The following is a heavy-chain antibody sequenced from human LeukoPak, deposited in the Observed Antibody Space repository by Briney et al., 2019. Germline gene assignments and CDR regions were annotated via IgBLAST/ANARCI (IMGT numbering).Heavy chain of an antibody. CDR1: GYTFTGYY. J-gene: IGHJ5*02. CDR2: INPNSGGT. D-gene: IGHD1-26*01. CDR3: ARAGATLRDSWFDP. Sequence: ASVKVSCKASGYTFTGYYMHWVRQAPGQGLEWMGWINPNSGGTNYAQKFQGRVTMTRDTSLSTAYMELSRLRSDDTAVYYCARAGATLRDSWFDPWGQGTLVTVSS. V-gene: IGHV1-2*02.